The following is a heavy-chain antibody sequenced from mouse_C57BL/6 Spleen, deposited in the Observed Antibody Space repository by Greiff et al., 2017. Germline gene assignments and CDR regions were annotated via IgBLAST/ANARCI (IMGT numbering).Heavy chain of an antibody. J-gene: IGHJ4*01. CDR1: GYTFTSYW. Sequence: QVQLQQPGAELVRPGSSVKLSCKASGYTFTSYWMHWVKQRPIQGLEWIGNIDPSDSETHYNQKFKDKATLTVDKSSSTAYMQLSRLTSEDSAVYYWAWNGDEGAMDYGGQGTSVTVSS. V-gene: IGHV1-52*01. CDR2: IDPSDSET. CDR3: AWNGDEGAMDY.